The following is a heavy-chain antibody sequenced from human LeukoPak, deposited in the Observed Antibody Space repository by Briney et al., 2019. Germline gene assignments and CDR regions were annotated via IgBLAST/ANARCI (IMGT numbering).Heavy chain of an antibody. CDR3: AKEGENWNYPYYFDY. CDR2: ISYDGSDK. D-gene: IGHD1-7*01. Sequence: GRSLRLSCAASGFTFSSYAMHWVRQAPGKGLEWVAVISYDGSDKYYADSVKGRFTISRDNSKNTLYLQMNSLRAEDTAVYYCAKEGENWNYPYYFDYWGQGTLVTVSS. J-gene: IGHJ4*02. CDR1: GFTFSSYA. V-gene: IGHV3-30-3*01.